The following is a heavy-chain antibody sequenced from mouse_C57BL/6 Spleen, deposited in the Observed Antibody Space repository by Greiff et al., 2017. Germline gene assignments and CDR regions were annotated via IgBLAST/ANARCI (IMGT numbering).Heavy chain of an antibody. CDR3: ARSGELDWYFDV. CDR2: IWSGGST. J-gene: IGHJ1*03. Sequence: QVQLQQSGPGLVQPSQSLSITCTVSGFSLTSYGVHWVRQSPGKGLEWLGVIWSGGSTDYNAAFISRLSISKDNSKSQVFFKMNSLQADDTAIYYWARSGELDWYFDVWGTGTTVTVSS. CDR1: GFSLTSYG. V-gene: IGHV2-2*01.